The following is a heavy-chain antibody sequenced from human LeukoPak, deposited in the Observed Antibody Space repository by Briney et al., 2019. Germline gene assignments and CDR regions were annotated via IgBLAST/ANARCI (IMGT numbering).Heavy chain of an antibody. V-gene: IGHV3-64D*06. Sequence: GSLRLSCSASGFTFSRYAMHWVRQAPGKGLEYVAVISNNGDSTKDADSVKGRFTISRDNSKNTLYLQMSSLRAEDTAVYYCVKDRHCSSTSCYVFDPWGQGTLVTVSS. D-gene: IGHD2-2*01. CDR1: GFTFSRYA. CDR3: VKDRHCSSTSCYVFDP. CDR2: ISNNGDST. J-gene: IGHJ5*02.